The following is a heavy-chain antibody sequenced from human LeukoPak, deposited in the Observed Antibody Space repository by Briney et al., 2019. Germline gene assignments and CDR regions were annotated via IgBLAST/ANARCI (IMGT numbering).Heavy chain of an antibody. J-gene: IGHJ5*02. V-gene: IGHV5-51*01. D-gene: IGHD6-19*01. CDR2: IYPGDSDT. CDR3: ARRTGVAGTNWFDP. Sequence: GGSLRLSCKGSGYSFTSYWIGWVRQMSGKGLEWMGIIYPGDSDTRYSPSFQGQVTISADKSISTAYLQWSSLKASDTAMYYCARRTGVAGTNWFDPWGQGTLVTVSS. CDR1: GYSFTSYW.